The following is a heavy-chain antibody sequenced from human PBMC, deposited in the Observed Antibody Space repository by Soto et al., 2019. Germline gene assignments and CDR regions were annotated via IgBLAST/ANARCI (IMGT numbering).Heavy chain of an antibody. CDR1: GGTFSSYA. J-gene: IGHJ2*01. CDR3: ARGPPGSSSWYWYFDL. CDR2: IIPIFGTA. D-gene: IGHD6-13*01. V-gene: IGHV1-69*01. Sequence: QVQLVQSGAEVKKPGSSVKVSCKASGGTFSSYAISWVRQAPGQGLEWMGGIIPIFGTANYAQKFQGRVTITADESTSTAYVELSSLRSEDTPVYYCARGPPGSSSWYWYFDLWGRGTLVSVSS.